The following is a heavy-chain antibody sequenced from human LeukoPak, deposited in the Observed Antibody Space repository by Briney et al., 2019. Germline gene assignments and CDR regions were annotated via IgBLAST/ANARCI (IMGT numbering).Heavy chain of an antibody. J-gene: IGHJ1*01. D-gene: IGHD2-15*01. V-gene: IGHV3-64D*09. CDR2: ISRSGGGT. CDR1: GFTFSNFA. Sequence: GGSLRLSCLASGFTFSNFAMHWVRQAPGKGLEYVSGISRSGGGTYYADSVQGRFTISRENSKNTLYLQMSSLRPEDTAVHYCVYQVMGLVEWGQGTLVTVSS. CDR3: VYQVMGLVE.